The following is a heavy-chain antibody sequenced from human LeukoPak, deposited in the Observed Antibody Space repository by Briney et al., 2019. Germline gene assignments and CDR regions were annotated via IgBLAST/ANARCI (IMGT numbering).Heavy chain of an antibody. CDR3: AKRGVVIRVFLVGFHKEAYYFDS. CDR2: LSGSGGGT. CDR1: GIALSNYG. V-gene: IGHV3-23*01. Sequence: GGSLRLSCAVSGIALSNYGMSWVRQAPGKGLEWVAGLSGSGGGTNYADSVQGRFTISRDNPKNTLYLQMNSLRAEDTAVYFCAKRGVVIRVFLVGFHKEAYYFDSWGQGALVTVSS. J-gene: IGHJ4*02. D-gene: IGHD3-10*01.